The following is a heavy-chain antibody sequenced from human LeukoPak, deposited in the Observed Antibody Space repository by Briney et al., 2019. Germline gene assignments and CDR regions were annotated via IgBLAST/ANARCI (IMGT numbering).Heavy chain of an antibody. D-gene: IGHD3-10*01. V-gene: IGHV4-61*02. CDR1: GGSISSGSYY. CDR2: IYTSGST. Sequence: SETLSLTCTVSGGSISSGSYYWSWIRQPAGKGLEWIGRIYTSGSTNYNPSLKSRVTISVDTSMNQFSLKLSSVTAADTAVYYCARDRPSITMVRGVIINYYYMDVWGKGTTVTISS. J-gene: IGHJ6*03. CDR3: ARDRPSITMVRGVIINYYYMDV.